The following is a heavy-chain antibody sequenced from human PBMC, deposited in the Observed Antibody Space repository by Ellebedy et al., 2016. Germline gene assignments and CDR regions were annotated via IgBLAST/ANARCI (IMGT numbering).Heavy chain of an antibody. D-gene: IGHD5-12*01. J-gene: IGHJ4*02. CDR2: IYYSGST. CDR1: GGSISSSSYY. Sequence: SETLSLTXTVSGGSISSSSYYWGWIRQPPGKGLEWIGSIYYSGSTYYNPSLKSRVTISVDTSKNQFSLKLSSVTAADTAVYYCARGGSKIQRGYSGYDSGVDYWGQGTLVTVSS. CDR3: ARGGSKIQRGYSGYDSGVDY. V-gene: IGHV4-39*07.